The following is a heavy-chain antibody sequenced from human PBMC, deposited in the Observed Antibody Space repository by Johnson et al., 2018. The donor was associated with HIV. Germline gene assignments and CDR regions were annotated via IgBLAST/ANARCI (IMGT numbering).Heavy chain of an antibody. CDR3: ARQVYCSSTSCSSAFDI. D-gene: IGHD2-2*01. Sequence: QVQLVESGGGVVQPGRSLRLSCAASGFTFSSFGMHWVRQDPGKGLEWMTIISDDGCNKNYADSVKGRFTISRENAKNSLYLQMNSLRAGDTAVYYCARQVYCSSTSCSSAFDIWGQGTVVTVSS. J-gene: IGHJ3*02. V-gene: IGHV3-30*03. CDR1: GFTFSSFG. CDR2: ISDDGCNK.